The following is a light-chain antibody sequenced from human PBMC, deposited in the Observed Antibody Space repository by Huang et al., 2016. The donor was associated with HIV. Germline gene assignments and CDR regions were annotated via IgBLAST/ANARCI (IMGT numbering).Light chain of an antibody. Sequence: DVVMIQSPLSLLVTPGELASISCRFSQRALHSDGNNYFDWYLQKPGQSPQLLIYFGSNRASGVPERFSCSGSGTDFTLKISRVEAEDVGVYYCMQGLRTPRTFGQGTRLEIK. CDR1: QRALHSDGNNY. CDR2: FGS. V-gene: IGKV2-28*01. CDR3: MQGLRTPRT. J-gene: IGKJ2*01.